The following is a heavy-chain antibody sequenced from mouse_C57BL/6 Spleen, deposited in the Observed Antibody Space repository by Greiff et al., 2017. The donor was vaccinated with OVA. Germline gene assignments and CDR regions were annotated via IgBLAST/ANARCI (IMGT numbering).Heavy chain of an antibody. Sequence: QVQLKQSGPGLVQPSQSLSITCTVSGFSLTSYGVHWVRQSPGKGLEWLGVIWRGGSTDYNAAFMSRLSITKDNSKSQVFFKMNSLQADDTAIYYCAKNREGSSGVWYFDVWGTGTTVTVSS. D-gene: IGHD6-1*01. CDR2: IWRGGST. J-gene: IGHJ1*03. CDR3: AKNREGSSGVWYFDV. V-gene: IGHV2-5*01. CDR1: GFSLTSYG.